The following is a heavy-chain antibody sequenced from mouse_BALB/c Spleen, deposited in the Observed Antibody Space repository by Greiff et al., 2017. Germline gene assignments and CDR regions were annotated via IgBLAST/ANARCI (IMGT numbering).Heavy chain of an antibody. Sequence: VQLQQSGPELVKPGASVKISCKASGYSFTGYYMHWVKQSHVKSLEWIGRINPYNGATSYNQNFKDKASLTVDKSSSTAYMELHSLTSEDSAVYYCARKAYGSSYGMDYWGQGTSVTVSS. CDR2: INPYNGAT. J-gene: IGHJ4*01. CDR3: ARKAYGSSYGMDY. CDR1: GYSFTGYY. D-gene: IGHD1-1*01. V-gene: IGHV1-31*01.